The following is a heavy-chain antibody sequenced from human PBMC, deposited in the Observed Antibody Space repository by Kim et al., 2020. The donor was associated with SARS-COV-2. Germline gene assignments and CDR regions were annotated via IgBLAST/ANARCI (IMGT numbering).Heavy chain of an antibody. J-gene: IGHJ6*02. D-gene: IGHD2-21*01. Sequence: ASVKVSCKASGYTFTTYAMQWVRQAPGQGPEWMGWINTCRGNTKYSEKFQGRVTITRDTSARTAYIELSSLRPEDTAIYYCARSVAIMPPGMDVWGQGTT. CDR3: ARSVAIMPPGMDV. V-gene: IGHV1-3*04. CDR2: INTCRGNT. CDR1: GYTFTTYA.